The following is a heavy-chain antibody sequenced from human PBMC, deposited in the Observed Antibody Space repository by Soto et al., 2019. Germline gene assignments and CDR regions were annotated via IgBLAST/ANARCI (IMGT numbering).Heavy chain of an antibody. CDR3: ARGEGYSGYDNHYYYYMDV. J-gene: IGHJ6*03. CDR1: GGSFSGYY. D-gene: IGHD5-12*01. Sequence: SETLSLTCAVYGGSFSGYYWSWIRQPPGKGLEWIGEINHSGSTNYNPSLKSRVTISVDTSKNQFSLKLSSVTAADTAVYYCARGEGYSGYDNHYYYYMDVWGKGTTVT. CDR2: INHSGST. V-gene: IGHV4-34*01.